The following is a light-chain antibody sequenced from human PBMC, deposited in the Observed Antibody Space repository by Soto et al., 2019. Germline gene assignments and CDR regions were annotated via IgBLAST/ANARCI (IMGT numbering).Light chain of an antibody. V-gene: IGKV3-11*01. J-gene: IGKJ5*01. Sequence: EIVLTQSPATLSLSPGERVILSCRASQSVSTFLAWFQQKPGQPPRLLIYNASNRTTGIPARFSGSGSGTDFTLTISSLEPEDFAVYYCQQRGDWPPITFGQGTRLEIK. CDR3: QQRGDWPPIT. CDR2: NAS. CDR1: QSVSTF.